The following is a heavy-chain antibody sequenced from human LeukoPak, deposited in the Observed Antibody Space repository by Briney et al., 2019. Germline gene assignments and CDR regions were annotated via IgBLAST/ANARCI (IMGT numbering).Heavy chain of an antibody. Sequence: GASVKVSCKASGGTFSSYAISWVRQAPGQGLEWMGGIIPIFGTANYAQKFQGRATITADESTSTAYMELSSLRSEDTAVYYCARGPDPKRMQWPDYWGQGTLVTVSS. CDR3: ARGPDPKRMQWPDY. CDR1: GGTFSSYA. D-gene: IGHD6-19*01. J-gene: IGHJ4*02. CDR2: IIPIFGTA. V-gene: IGHV1-69*13.